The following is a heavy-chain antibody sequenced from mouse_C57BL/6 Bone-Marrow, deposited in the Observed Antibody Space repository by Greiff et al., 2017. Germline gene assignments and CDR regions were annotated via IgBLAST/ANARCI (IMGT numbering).Heavy chain of an antibody. D-gene: IGHD1-1*01. CDR2: ISNGGGST. J-gene: IGHJ1*03. V-gene: IGHV5-12*01. CDR1: GFTFSDYY. CDR3: ARNDGSRYWYFDV. Sequence: EVKLVESGGGLVQPGGSLKLSCAASGFTFSDYYMYWVRQTPEKRLEWVAYISNGGGSTYYPDTVKGRFTISRDNAKNTLYLQMSRLKSEDTAMYYCARNDGSRYWYFDVWGTGTTVTVSS.